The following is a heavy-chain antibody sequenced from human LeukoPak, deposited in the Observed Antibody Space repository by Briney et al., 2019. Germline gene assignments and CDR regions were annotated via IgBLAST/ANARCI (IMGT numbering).Heavy chain of an antibody. CDR3: AREREYFDWLSKKTQVFDY. V-gene: IGHV4-61*02. J-gene: IGHJ4*02. Sequence: TLSLTCTVSGGSISSGSYYWSWIRQPAGKGLEWIGRIYTSGSTNYNPSLKSRVTISVDTSKNQFSLKLSSVTAADTAVYYCAREREYFDWLSKKTQVFDYWGQGTLVTVSS. CDR2: IYTSGST. D-gene: IGHD3-9*01. CDR1: GGSISSGSYY.